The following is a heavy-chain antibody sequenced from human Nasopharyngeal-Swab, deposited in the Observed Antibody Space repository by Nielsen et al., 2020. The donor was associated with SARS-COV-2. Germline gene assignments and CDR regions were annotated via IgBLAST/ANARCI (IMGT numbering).Heavy chain of an antibody. CDR2: INYNGNT. Sequence: SETLSLTCTVSGDSIAYSTFYWGWIRQPPGKGREWIGNINYNGNTYQNPSLKSRLTISVDKSKNQFSLQLSSVTAADTAVYYCVISSSWYYFDYWSQGTKVTVSS. J-gene: IGHJ4*02. CDR3: VISSSWYYFDY. V-gene: IGHV4-39*01. CDR1: GDSIAYSTFY. D-gene: IGHD6-13*01.